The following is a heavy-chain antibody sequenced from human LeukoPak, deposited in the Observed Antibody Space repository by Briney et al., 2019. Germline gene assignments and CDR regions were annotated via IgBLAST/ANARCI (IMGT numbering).Heavy chain of an antibody. D-gene: IGHD3-10*01. CDR1: GESFIGYY. V-gene: IGHV4-34*01. J-gene: IGHJ4*02. CDR3: ARDRELGY. CDR2: IDQSENT. Sequence: SETLSLTCAVYGESFIGYYWSWIRQSPGKGLEWIGEIDQSENTNYNPSLKSRLTVSVDTSKNQFSLKLRSVTAADTAVYYCARDRELGYWGQGTLVTVSS.